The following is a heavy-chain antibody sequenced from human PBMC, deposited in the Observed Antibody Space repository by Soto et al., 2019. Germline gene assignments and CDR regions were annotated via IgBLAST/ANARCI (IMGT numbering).Heavy chain of an antibody. CDR3: ARGKVEAAGTVIRVFDD. J-gene: IGHJ4*02. CDR1: GGSISSSDW. Sequence: PSETLSLTCGVSGGSISSSDWWSWVRQPPGKGLEWMGEVYESGSTNYNPSLESRVTVSVDNSKKQSSLELTSVTAADTAVYYCARGKVEAAGTVIRVFDDWGQGILVTVSS. D-gene: IGHD6-13*01. CDR2: VYESGST. V-gene: IGHV4-4*02.